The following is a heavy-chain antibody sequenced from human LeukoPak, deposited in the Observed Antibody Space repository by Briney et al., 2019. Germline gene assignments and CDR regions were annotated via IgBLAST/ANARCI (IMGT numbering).Heavy chain of an antibody. CDR3: ARSGYSSDHWDYYYYMDV. CDR1: GFSLSTSGMC. CDR2: IDWDDDK. V-gene: IGHV2-70*11. J-gene: IGHJ6*03. D-gene: IGHD6-19*01. Sequence: SGPALVKPTQTLTLTCTFSGFSLSTSGMCVSWIRQPPGKALEWLARIDWDDDKYYSTSLKTRLTISKDTSNNQVVLTMTNMDPVDTATYYCARSGYSSDHWDYYYYMDVWGKGTTVTVSS.